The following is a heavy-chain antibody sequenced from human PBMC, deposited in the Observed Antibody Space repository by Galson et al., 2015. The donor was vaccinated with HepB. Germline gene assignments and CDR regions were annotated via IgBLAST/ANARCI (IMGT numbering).Heavy chain of an antibody. CDR1: GFTFTTYA. Sequence: SLRLSCAASGFTFTTYAMSWVHQAPGKGLEWVSIISGSGTTTDYADSVKGRFTISRDNSKNTLYLQMNRLRVEDTAVYYCAKIASTSYVHPHYFDYWGQGTLVTVPS. D-gene: IGHD5-18*01. CDR3: AKIASTSYVHPHYFDY. V-gene: IGHV3-23*01. CDR2: ISGSGTTT. J-gene: IGHJ4*02.